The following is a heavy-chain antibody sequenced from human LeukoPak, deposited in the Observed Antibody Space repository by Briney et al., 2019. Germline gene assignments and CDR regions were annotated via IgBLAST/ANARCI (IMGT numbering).Heavy chain of an antibody. Sequence: ASVKVSCKVSGYTLTELSLHWVRQAPGKGLEWMGGFDPEDGETIYAQKFQGRVTMTEDTSTDAAYMELSSLRSEDPAVYYCATDLAVGASSFDYWGQGTLVTVSS. V-gene: IGHV1-24*01. D-gene: IGHD1-26*01. CDR2: FDPEDGET. CDR1: GYTLTELS. J-gene: IGHJ4*02. CDR3: ATDLAVGASSFDY.